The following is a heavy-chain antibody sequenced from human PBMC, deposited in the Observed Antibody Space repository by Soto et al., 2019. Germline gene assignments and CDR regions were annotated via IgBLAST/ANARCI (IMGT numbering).Heavy chain of an antibody. CDR3: AKRNSYYFDY. Sequence: VQLVESGGGVVQPARSLRLSCAASGFTFRSSGMHWVRQAPGKGLEWVSMITYDGASIYYADSVRGRFTISRDNSKNTLYLQMNSLRADDTAVYYCAKRNSYYFDYWGQGTLVTVSS. D-gene: IGHD1-7*01. CDR1: GFTFRSSG. CDR2: ITYDGASI. V-gene: IGHV3-30*18. J-gene: IGHJ4*02.